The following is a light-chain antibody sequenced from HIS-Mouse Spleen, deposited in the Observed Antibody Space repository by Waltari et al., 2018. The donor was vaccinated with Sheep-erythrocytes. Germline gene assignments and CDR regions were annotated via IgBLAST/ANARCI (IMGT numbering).Light chain of an antibody. CDR2: AAS. V-gene: IGKV1-6*01. CDR3: LQDYNYPFT. CDR1: QGMRND. J-gene: IGKJ3*01. Sequence: AIQMTQSPSSLSASVGDRVTITCRASQGMRNDLGWYQQKPGKAPKLLIYAASSLQSGVPSRFSGSGSGTDFTLTISSLQPEDFATYYWLQDYNYPFTFGPGTKVDIK.